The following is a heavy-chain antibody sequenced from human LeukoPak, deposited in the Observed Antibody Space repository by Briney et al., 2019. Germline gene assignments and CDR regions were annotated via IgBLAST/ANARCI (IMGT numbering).Heavy chain of an antibody. J-gene: IGHJ4*02. CDR1: GGSISSYY. CDR2: IYYSGST. CDR3: ARVRGYYDSSGYYYFDY. V-gene: IGHV4-59*01. Sequence: PSETLSLTCTVSGGSISSYYWSWIRQPPGKGLEWIGYIYYSGSTNYNPSLKNRVTISVDTSKNQFSLKLSSVTAADTAVYYCARVRGYYDSSGYYYFDYWGQGTLVTVSS. D-gene: IGHD3-22*01.